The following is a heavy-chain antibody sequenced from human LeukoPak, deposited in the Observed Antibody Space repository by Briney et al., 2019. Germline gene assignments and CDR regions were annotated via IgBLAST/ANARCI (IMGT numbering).Heavy chain of an antibody. J-gene: IGHJ4*02. D-gene: IGHD1-1*01. CDR2: IYYSGST. CDR1: GVSIRSYY. V-gene: IGHV4-59*08. CDR3: ARRAYSAAYWKHFDY. Sequence: PSETLSLTCTVSGVSIRSYYWSWIRQPPGKGLEWIGYIYYSGSTNYNPSLKSRVTISVDTSENQFSLKLNSVTAADTAVYFCARRAYSAAYWKHFDYWGQGTLVTVSS.